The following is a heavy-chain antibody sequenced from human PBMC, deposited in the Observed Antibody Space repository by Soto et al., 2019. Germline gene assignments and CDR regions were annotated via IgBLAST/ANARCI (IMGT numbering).Heavy chain of an antibody. J-gene: IGHJ3*02. D-gene: IGHD3-9*01. CDR3: ASGNYDILTGLPSAAFDI. Sequence: GGSLRLSCAASGFTFSSYSMNWVRQAPGKGLEWVSYISSSSSTIYYADSVKGRFTISRANAKNSLYLQMNSLRDEDTAVYYCASGNYDILTGLPSAAFDIWGQGTMVTVSS. CDR2: ISSSSSTI. V-gene: IGHV3-48*02. CDR1: GFTFSSYS.